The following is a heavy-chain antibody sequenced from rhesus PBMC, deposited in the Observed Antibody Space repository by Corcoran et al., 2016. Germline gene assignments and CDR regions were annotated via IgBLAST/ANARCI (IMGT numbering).Heavy chain of an antibody. V-gene: IGHV1-111*02. D-gene: IGHD6-37*01. CDR1: GYTLPAHY. CDR3: ARGYSGGWFFDY. J-gene: IGHJ4*01. Sequence: EVQLVQSGAEVKKPGANVTISCKDSGYTLPAHYLNWGRQVPGKGRGWMGGVDPEDGEAEYAQKFQDRFTITADISTYTAYMDLSSLRSEDTAVYYCARGYSGGWFFDYWGQGVLVTVSS. CDR2: VDPEDGEA.